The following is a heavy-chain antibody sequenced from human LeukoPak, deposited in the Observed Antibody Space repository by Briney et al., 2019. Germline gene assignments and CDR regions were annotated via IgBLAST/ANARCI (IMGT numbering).Heavy chain of an antibody. CDR2: TYTGGNS. CDR3: ARGGRGSAAVVAPRSFDI. J-gene: IGHJ3*02. V-gene: IGHV3-53*01. Sequence: GGSLRLSCAASGFMFSSNWMSWVRQAPGKGLEWVSVTYTGGNSYYADSVKGRFIISRDISKNTLYLQMNSLRAEDSALYYCARGGRGSAAVVAPRSFDIWGQGTMVTVSS. D-gene: IGHD3-22*01. CDR1: GFMFSSNW.